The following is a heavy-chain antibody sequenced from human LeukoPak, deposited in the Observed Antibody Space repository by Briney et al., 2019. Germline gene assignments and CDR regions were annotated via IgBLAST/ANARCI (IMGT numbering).Heavy chain of an antibody. CDR2: IRYDGSNR. V-gene: IGHV3-30*02. CDR1: GFTFSSYG. J-gene: IGHJ6*03. Sequence: GGSLRLSCAASGFTFSSYGIHWVRQAPGKGLEWVAFIRYDGSNRYYADSVKGRFTISRDNSKNTLYLQMNSLRAEDTAVYYCAKGSKAVLFTRDYYMDVWGKGTTVTISS. CDR3: AKGSKAVLFTRDYYMDV. D-gene: IGHD6-19*01.